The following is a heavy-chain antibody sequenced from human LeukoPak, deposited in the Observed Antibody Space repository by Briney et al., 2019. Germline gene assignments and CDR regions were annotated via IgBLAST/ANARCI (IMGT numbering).Heavy chain of an antibody. V-gene: IGHV4-34*01. Sequence: SETLSLTCAVSGGPFSGYFWSWIRQSSGKGLEWIGEIHNSGTTNYNPSLNSRVTISEDTSKNQFYLNLSSVTAADTAVYYCARRYYYNLGSFPSAFWGQGTLVTVYS. CDR1: GGPFSGYF. CDR2: IHNSGTT. J-gene: IGHJ4*02. D-gene: IGHD3-10*01. CDR3: ARRYYYNLGSFPSAF.